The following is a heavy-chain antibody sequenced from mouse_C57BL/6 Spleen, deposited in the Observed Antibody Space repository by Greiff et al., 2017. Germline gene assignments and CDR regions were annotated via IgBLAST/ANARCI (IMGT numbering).Heavy chain of an antibody. J-gene: IGHJ4*01. V-gene: IGHV1-55*01. CDR2: IYPGSGST. CDR3: ARSPYCYGSGDYAMGG. CDR1: GYTFTSYW. Sequence: VQLQQSGAELVKPGASVKMSCKASGYTFTSYWITWVKQRPGQGLEWIGDIYPGSGSTNYNEKFKSKATLTVDTSSSTAYMQLSSLTSEDSAVYYCARSPYCYGSGDYAMGGWGQGTSVTVAS. D-gene: IGHD1-1*01.